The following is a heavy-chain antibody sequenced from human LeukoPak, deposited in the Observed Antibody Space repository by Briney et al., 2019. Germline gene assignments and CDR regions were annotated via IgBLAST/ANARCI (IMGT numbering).Heavy chain of an antibody. Sequence: GGSLRLSCAASGLTVSTNYMTWVRQAPGKGLEWVSIIHSDGSTYYADSVKGRFTISRDNYKNTLYLQMNSLRAEDTAVYYCARGPPYYDILTGPLGGFDYWGQGTLVTVSS. CDR2: IHSDGST. CDR3: ARGPPYYDILTGPLGGFDY. D-gene: IGHD3-9*01. V-gene: IGHV3-53*05. J-gene: IGHJ4*02. CDR1: GLTVSTNY.